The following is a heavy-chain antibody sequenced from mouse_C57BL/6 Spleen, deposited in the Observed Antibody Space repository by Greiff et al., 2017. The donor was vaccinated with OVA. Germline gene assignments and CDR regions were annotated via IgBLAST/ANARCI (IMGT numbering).Heavy chain of an antibody. V-gene: IGHV1-59*01. D-gene: IGHD1-1*01. J-gene: IGHJ4*01. CDR1: GYTFTSYW. CDR3: ARSGFITTVVATDYAMDY. Sequence: QVQLQQPGAELVRPGPSVKLSCKASGYTFTSYWMHWVKQRPGQGLEWIGVIDPSDSYTNYNQKFKGKATLTVDTSSSTAYMQLSSLTSEDSAVYYCARSGFITTVVATDYAMDYWGQGTSVTVSS. CDR2: IDPSDSYT.